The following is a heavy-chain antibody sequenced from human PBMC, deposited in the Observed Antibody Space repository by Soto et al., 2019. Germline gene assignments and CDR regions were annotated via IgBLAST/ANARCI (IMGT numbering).Heavy chain of an antibody. Sequence: QLQLQESGSGLVKPSQTLSLTCAVSGGSISSGGYSWSWIRQPPGKGLEWIGYIYHSGSTSYNPSLRSRVTISVYRAKNQFSLKLSSVTAADTAVYYCAAGGGLPRYYWGQGTLVTVSS. V-gene: IGHV4-30-2*01. CDR3: AAGGGLPRYY. J-gene: IGHJ4*02. CDR2: IYHSGST. D-gene: IGHD5-12*01. CDR1: GGSISSGGYS.